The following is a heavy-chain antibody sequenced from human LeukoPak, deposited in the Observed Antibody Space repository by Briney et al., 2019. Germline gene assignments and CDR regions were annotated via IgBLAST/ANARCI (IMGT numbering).Heavy chain of an antibody. CDR3: ARVSRGLYYYYMDV. CDR1: GYTFTSYD. J-gene: IGHJ6*03. Sequence: ASVKVSCKASGYTFTSYDINWVRQATGQGLEWMGWMNPNSGNTGYAQKLQGRVTMTRNTSISTAYMELSSLRSEDTAVYYCARVSRGLYYYYMDVWGKGTTVTISS. V-gene: IGHV1-8*01. D-gene: IGHD3-10*01. CDR2: MNPNSGNT.